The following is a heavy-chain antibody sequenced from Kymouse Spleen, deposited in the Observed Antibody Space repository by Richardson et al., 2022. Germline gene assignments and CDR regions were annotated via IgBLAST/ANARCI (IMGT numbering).Heavy chain of an antibody. D-gene: IGHD3-3*01. CDR2: IWYDGSNK. Sequence: QVQLVESGGGVVQPGRSLRLSCAASGFTFSSYGMHWVRQAPGKGLEWVAVIWYDGSNKYYADSVKGRFTISRDNSKNTLYLQMNSLRAEDTAVYYCARESEYYYGMDVWGQGTTVTVSS. CDR3: ARESEYYYGMDV. CDR1: GFTFSSYG. V-gene: IGHV3-33*01. J-gene: IGHJ6*02.